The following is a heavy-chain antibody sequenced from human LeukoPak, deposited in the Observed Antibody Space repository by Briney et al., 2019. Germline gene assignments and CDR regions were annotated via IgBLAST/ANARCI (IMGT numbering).Heavy chain of an antibody. D-gene: IGHD6-6*01. J-gene: IGHJ5*02. Sequence: SETLSLTCTVSGGSISSYYWSWIRQPPGKGLEWIGYIYYSGSTNYNPSLKSRVTISVDTSKNQFSLKLSSVTAADTAVYYCARVGSSMMGLHADWFDPWGQGTLVAVSS. CDR3: ARVGSSMMGLHADWFDP. CDR1: GGSISSYY. CDR2: IYYSGST. V-gene: IGHV4-59*01.